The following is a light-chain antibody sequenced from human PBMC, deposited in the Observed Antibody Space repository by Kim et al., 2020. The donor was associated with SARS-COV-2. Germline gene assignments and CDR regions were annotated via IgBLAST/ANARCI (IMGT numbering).Light chain of an antibody. V-gene: IGLV3-19*01. J-gene: IGLJ2*01. CDR3: NYRDSNTSHLV. CDR1: SLRIYY. Sequence: ALRQTVRITCQGDSLRIYYASLYQPKLGQAPVVVIYGKNNRLSGIPARFSESTAGDTASLTITGAQAEDEAYYFCNYRDSNTSHLVFGGGTQLTV. CDR2: GKN.